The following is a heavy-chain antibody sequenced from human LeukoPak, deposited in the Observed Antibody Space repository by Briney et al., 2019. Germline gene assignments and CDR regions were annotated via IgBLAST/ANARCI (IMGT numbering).Heavy chain of an antibody. Sequence: GGSLRLSCAASGFTFSSYAMSWVRQAPGKGLEWVSAISGSGGSTYYADSVKGRFTISRDNSKNTLYLQMNSLRAEDTAVYYCARDRGVVVPAAIYNWFDPWGQGTLVTVSS. J-gene: IGHJ5*02. V-gene: IGHV3-23*01. CDR2: ISGSGGST. CDR1: GFTFSSYA. CDR3: ARDRGVVVPAAIYNWFDP. D-gene: IGHD2-2*02.